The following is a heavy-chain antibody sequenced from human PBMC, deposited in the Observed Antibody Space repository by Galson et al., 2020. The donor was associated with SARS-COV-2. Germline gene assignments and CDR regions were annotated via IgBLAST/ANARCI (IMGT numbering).Heavy chain of an antibody. CDR1: GDSISSSNW. CDR2: IYHTGDT. D-gene: IGHD5-12*01. CDR3: ARDTRRPSDIVATTLPY. V-gene: IGHV4-4*02. Sequence: TLSLTCAVSGDSISSSNWWNWVRQSPEKGLEWIGEIYHTGDTNYNPSLKSRVTISVDKSKNQFSLKVRSVTAADTAVYYCARDTRRPSDIVATTLPYWGQGILVTVS. J-gene: IGHJ4*02.